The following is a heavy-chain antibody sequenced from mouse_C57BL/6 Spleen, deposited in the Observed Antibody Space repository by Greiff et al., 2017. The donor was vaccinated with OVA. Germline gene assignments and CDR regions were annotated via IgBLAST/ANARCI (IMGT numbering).Heavy chain of an antibody. V-gene: IGHV1-69*01. CDR2: IDPSDSYT. J-gene: IGHJ3*01. CDR3: ARPLDGYYVRFAD. D-gene: IGHD2-3*01. Sequence: QVQLQQPGAELVMPGASVKLSCKASGYTFTSYWMHWVKQRPGQGLEWIGEIDPSDSYTNYNQKFKGKSTLTVDKSSSTAYMQLSSLTSEDSAVYYCARPLDGYYVRFADWGQGTLVTVSA. CDR1: GYTFTSYW.